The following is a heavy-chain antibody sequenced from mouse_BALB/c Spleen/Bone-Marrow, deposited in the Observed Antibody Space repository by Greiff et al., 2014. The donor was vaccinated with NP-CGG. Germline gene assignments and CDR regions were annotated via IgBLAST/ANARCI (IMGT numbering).Heavy chain of an antibody. J-gene: IGHJ3*01. CDR2: INPSTGYT. D-gene: IGHD2-4*01. V-gene: IGHV1-7*01. CDR3: ARDDYDAFAY. CDR1: GYTFSSYW. Sequence: QVPLPPPGAEMAKPGASVKMFRKASGYTFSSYWMHWGRQRPGQGLGWIGYINPSTGYTEYNQRFKDKATLAAVKSSTTAYMQLSSLTSEDSAVYYCARDDYDAFAYWGQGTLVTVSA.